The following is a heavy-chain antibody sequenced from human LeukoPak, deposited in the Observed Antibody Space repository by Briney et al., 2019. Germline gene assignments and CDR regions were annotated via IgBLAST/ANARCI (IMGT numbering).Heavy chain of an antibody. CDR2: IKSKADGETI. CDR3: STLTSRGLSDS. V-gene: IGHV3-15*07. D-gene: IGHD1-20*01. Sequence: GGSLRLSCAASGFTFSIHWMNWVRQAPGKGLEWVGRIKSKADGETIDYAAPVKGRFTFSRDDSKNMLYLQMNSLKSEDTAVYYCSTLTSRGLSDSWGQGTLVTVSS. CDR1: GFTFSIHW. J-gene: IGHJ4*02.